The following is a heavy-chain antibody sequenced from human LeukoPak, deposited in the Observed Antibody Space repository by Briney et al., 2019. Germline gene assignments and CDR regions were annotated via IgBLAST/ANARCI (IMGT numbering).Heavy chain of an antibody. Sequence: SETLSLTCAVYGGSFSGYYWSWIRQPPGKGLEWIGEINHSGSTNYNPSLKSRVTISVDTSKNQFSLKLSSVTAADTAVYYCARLRVGYVDYWGQGTLVTVSS. CDR2: INHSGST. D-gene: IGHD2-2*01. V-gene: IGHV4-34*01. J-gene: IGHJ4*02. CDR1: GGSFSGYY. CDR3: ARLRVGYVDY.